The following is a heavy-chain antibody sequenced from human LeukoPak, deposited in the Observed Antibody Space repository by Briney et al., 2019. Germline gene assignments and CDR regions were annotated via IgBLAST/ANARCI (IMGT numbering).Heavy chain of an antibody. CDR3: AKAVTGYWYFDL. D-gene: IGHD6-19*01. V-gene: IGHV4-59*08. Sequence: SETLCLTCTVSRGSISHYFWSWIRQPPGKALEWVGYIYYSGSTNYNTSLKSRVTISVDTSKNQFSLKLSSVTAADTAVYYCAKAVTGYWYFDLWGRGTLVTVSS. J-gene: IGHJ2*01. CDR2: IYYSGST. CDR1: RGSISHYF.